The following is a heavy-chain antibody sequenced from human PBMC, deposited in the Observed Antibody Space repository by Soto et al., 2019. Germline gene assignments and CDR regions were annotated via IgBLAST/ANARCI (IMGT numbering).Heavy chain of an antibody. J-gene: IGHJ6*02. V-gene: IGHV3-23*01. Sequence: GGSLRLSCAASGFTFSSYAMSWVRQAPGKGLEWVSAISGSGGSTYYADSVKGRFTISRDNSKNTLYLQMNSLRAEDTAVYHCAKDRRAVPPPIYYYYGMDVWGQGTTVTVSS. CDR1: GFTFSSYA. D-gene: IGHD6-19*01. CDR3: AKDRRAVPPPIYYYYGMDV. CDR2: ISGSGGST.